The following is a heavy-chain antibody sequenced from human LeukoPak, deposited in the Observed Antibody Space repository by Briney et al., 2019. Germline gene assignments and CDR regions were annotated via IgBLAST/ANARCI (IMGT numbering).Heavy chain of an antibody. CDR3: ARSGTEDGYNIYFDH. V-gene: IGHV3-23*01. CDR2: ISGSGSGT. J-gene: IGHJ4*02. D-gene: IGHD5-24*01. Sequence: GGSLRLSCATSGFTFSTYAMSWVRQAPGKGLEWVSLISGSGSGTHYADSVKGRFTISRDNSKNMLYLHMNTPRADDTAVYYCARSGTEDGYNIYFDHWGQGTLVTVSS. CDR1: GFTFSTYA.